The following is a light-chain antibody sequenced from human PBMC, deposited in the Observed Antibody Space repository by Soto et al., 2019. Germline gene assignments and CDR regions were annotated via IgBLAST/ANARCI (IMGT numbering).Light chain of an antibody. J-gene: IGKJ1*01. CDR2: AAS. CDR3: QQSYSTMAT. V-gene: IGKV1-39*01. CDR1: QSIRTY. Sequence: GDRVTITCRASQSIRTYLNWYQQKPGKAPQLLIYAASRLQSGVPSRFSGSGSGTDFTLTISSLQPEDFATYYCQQSYSTMATFGQGTKVDIK.